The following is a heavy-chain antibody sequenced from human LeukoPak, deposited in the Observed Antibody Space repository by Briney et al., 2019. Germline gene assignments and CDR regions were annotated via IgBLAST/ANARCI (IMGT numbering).Heavy chain of an antibody. CDR1: GFTFSSYA. CDR3: AKDINGYYYYYYMDV. Sequence: PGGSLRLSCAASGFTFSSYAMSWVRQAPGKGLEWVSAISGSGGSTYYADSVKGRFTISRDNSKNTLYLQMTSLRAEDTAVYYCAKDINGYYYYYYMDVWGKGTTVTVSS. CDR2: ISGSGGST. J-gene: IGHJ6*03. V-gene: IGHV3-23*01.